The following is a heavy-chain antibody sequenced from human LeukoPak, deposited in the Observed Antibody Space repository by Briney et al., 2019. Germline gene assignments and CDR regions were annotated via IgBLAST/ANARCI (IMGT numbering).Heavy chain of an antibody. J-gene: IGHJ6*02. CDR3: ARDLAYCGGDCYFRYYYYGMDV. CDR1: GFTFSSYA. D-gene: IGHD2-21*02. V-gene: IGHV3-30*04. CDR2: ISYDGSNK. Sequence: GRSLRLSCAASGFTFSSYAMHWVRQAPGKGLEWVAVISYDGSNKYYADSVKGRFTISRDNSKNTLYLQMNSLRAEDTAVYYCARDLAYCGGDCYFRYYYYGMDVWGQGTTVTVSS.